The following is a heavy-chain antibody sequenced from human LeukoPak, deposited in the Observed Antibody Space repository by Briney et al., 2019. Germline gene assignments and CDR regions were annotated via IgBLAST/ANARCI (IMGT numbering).Heavy chain of an antibody. CDR2: ISYDGSNK. CDR3: ATGYSSGWYYFDY. Sequence: PGGSLRLSCAASGFTFSSYAMHWVRQAPGKRLEWVAVISYDGSNKYYADSVKGRFTISRDNSKNTLYLQMNSLRAEDTAVYYCATGYSSGWYYFDYWGQGTLVTVSS. J-gene: IGHJ4*02. CDR1: GFTFSSYA. D-gene: IGHD6-19*01. V-gene: IGHV3-30-3*01.